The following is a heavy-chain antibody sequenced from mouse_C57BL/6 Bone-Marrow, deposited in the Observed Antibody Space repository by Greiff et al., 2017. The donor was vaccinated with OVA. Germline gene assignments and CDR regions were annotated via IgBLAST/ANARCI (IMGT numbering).Heavy chain of an antibody. CDR1: GYTFTSYW. D-gene: IGHD1-1*01. CDR2: IYPGSGST. CDR3: ATYYYGSSYVRIDY. J-gene: IGHJ2*01. V-gene: IGHV1-55*01. Sequence: VQLQQPGAELVKPGASVKMSCKASGYTFTSYWITWVKQRPGQGLEWIGDIYPGSGSTNYNEKFKSKATLTVDTSSSTAYMQLSSLTSEDSAVYYCATYYYGSSYVRIDYWGQGTTLTVSS.